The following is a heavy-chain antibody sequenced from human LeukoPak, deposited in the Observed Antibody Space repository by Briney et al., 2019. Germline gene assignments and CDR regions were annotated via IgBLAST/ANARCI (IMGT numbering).Heavy chain of an antibody. CDR2: ISGSGTTI. J-gene: IGHJ1*01. Sequence: TGGSLRLSCAASGFTFSSYEMNWVRQAPGKGLEWLSYISGSGTTIYYADSEKGRFTISRDNAKNSLFLQMNSLRAEDTAVYYCARDYYDSSGYYRLQHWGQGTLVTVSS. CDR1: GFTFSSYE. CDR3: ARDYYDSSGYYRLQH. V-gene: IGHV3-48*03. D-gene: IGHD3-22*01.